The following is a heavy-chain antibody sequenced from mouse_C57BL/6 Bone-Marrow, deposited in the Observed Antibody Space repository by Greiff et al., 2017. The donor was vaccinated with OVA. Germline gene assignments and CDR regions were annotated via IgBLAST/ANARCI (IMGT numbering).Heavy chain of an antibody. Sequence: QVQLQQPGAELVRPGTSVRLSCKASGYTFTSYWMHWVKQRPGQGLEWIGVIDPSDSYTNYNQKFKGKATLTVDTSSSTAYMQLSSLTSEDSAVYYCAGNGYYPWCAYWGQGTLVTVSA. V-gene: IGHV1-59*01. J-gene: IGHJ3*01. CDR1: GYTFTSYW. CDR2: IDPSDSYT. D-gene: IGHD2-3*01. CDR3: AGNGYYPWCAY.